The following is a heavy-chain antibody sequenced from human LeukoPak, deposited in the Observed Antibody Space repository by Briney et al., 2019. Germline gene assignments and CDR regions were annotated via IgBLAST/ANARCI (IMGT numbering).Heavy chain of an antibody. D-gene: IGHD1-26*01. CDR2: SDPDHDET. CDR1: GFTLTEMS. V-gene: IGHV1-24*01. J-gene: IGHJ4*02. CDR3: ASFMGLRAYRY. Sequence: ASVKVSCKVSGFTLTEMSIHWVRQAPGKGLEWMGGSDPDHDETIYAEKFQDRVTMSEDTSTDTAYMKLSSLRSEDTAVYYCASFMGLRAYRYWGQGTLVTVSS.